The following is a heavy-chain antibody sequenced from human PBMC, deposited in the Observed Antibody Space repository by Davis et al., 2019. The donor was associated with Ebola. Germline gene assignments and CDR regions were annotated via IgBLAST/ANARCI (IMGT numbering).Heavy chain of an antibody. J-gene: IGHJ6*02. CDR3: AKDSLRYFDWSVGMDV. Sequence: PSGSLSLSCAASGFTFSSYGMHWVRQAPGTGPERVAFIRYEGSNKYYADSVKGRFTISRDNSKNTLYLQMNSLRAEDTAVYYCAKDSLRYFDWSVGMDVWGQGTTVTVSS. V-gene: IGHV3-30*02. CDR1: GFTFSSYG. CDR2: IRYEGSNK. D-gene: IGHD3-9*01.